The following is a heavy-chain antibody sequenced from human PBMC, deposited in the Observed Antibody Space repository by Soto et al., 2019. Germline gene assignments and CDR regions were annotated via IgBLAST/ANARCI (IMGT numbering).Heavy chain of an antibody. D-gene: IGHD3-22*01. CDR1: GRYIISGGYD. V-gene: IGHV4-31*03. CDR3: ARYYYDSSGYQND. CDR2: IYYSGRT. J-gene: IGHJ4*02. Sequence: TLSLTCTVTGRYIISGGYDWSWIRQHPGKGLEWIVYIYYSGRTYYNTSHKSRVTISVDTSKNQFSLKLSSVTAADTAVYYCARYYYDSSGYQNDWGQGTLVTVSS.